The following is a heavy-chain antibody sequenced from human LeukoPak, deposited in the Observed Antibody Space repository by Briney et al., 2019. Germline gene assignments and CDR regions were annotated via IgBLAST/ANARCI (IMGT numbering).Heavy chain of an antibody. CDR3: GIWGLAATVRWHDT. Sequence: GGSLRLSCAASRLTFSSYGMHGGRQAPGKGLEWVAVISYDGSNKYYADFVKGRFTISRDNSKNTLYLQMNSLRAEDTAVYYCGIWGLAATVRWHDTWGQGTLVTVSS. D-gene: IGHD2-15*01. V-gene: IGHV3-30*03. CDR2: ISYDGSNK. CDR1: RLTFSSYG. J-gene: IGHJ5*02.